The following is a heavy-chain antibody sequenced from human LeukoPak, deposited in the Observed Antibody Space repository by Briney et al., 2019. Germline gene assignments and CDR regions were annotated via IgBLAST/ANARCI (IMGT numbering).Heavy chain of an antibody. D-gene: IGHD4-11*01. CDR1: GGSFSGYY. CDR3: ARGRGYSNYVLDY. CDR2: INHSGST. Sequence: SETLSLTCAVYGGSFSGYYWSWIRQPPGKGLEWIGEINHSGSTNYNPSLKSRVTISVDTSKNQFSLKLSSVTAADTAVYYCARGRGYSNYVLDYWGQGTLVTVSS. J-gene: IGHJ4*02. V-gene: IGHV4-34*01.